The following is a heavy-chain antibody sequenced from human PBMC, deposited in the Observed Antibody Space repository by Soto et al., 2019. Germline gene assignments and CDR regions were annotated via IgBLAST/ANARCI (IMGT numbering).Heavy chain of an antibody. CDR2: IRSKAYGGTT. V-gene: IGHV3-49*03. CDR1: GFTFGDYA. CDR3: TRGRYYPPYYFDY. Sequence: PGGSLRLSCTASGFTFGDYAMSWLRQAPGKGLEWVGFIRSKAYGGTTEYAASVKGRFTISRDDSTSIASLQMNSLKTEDTAVYYCTRGRYYPPYYFDYWGQGTLVTVSS. D-gene: IGHD3-22*01. J-gene: IGHJ4*02.